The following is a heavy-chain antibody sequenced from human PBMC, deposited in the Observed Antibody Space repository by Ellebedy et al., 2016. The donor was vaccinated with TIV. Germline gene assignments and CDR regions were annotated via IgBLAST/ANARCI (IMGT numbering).Heavy chain of an antibody. J-gene: IGHJ3*02. V-gene: IGHV4-4*02. CDR1: GGSISSTNW. CDR3: ARRQAYGDYEYAFDI. Sequence: MPSETLSLTCAVSGGSISSTNWWTWARQPPGKELEWIGEIYHSGSTNYNPSLKSRVTISVDKSKNQVSLKLSSVTAADTAVYYCARRQAYGDYEYAFDIWGQGTMVTVSS. D-gene: IGHD4-17*01. CDR2: IYHSGST.